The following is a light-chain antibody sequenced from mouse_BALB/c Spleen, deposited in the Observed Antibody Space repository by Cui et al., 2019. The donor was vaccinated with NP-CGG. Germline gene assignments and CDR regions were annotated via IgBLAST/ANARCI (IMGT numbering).Light chain of an antibody. J-gene: IGLJ1*01. V-gene: IGLV1*01. CDR1: TGAVTTSNY. Sequence: QAVWTQESELTTSPGETVTLTCRSSTGAVTTSNYANWVQEKPDHLFTGLIGGTKNRAPGVPARFSGSLIGDKAALTITGAQTEDEAIYFCALWYSNHWVFGRGTKLTVL. CDR3: ALWYSNHWV. CDR2: GTK.